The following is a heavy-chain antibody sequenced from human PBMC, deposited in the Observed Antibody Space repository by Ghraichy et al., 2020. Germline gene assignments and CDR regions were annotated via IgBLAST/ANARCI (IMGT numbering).Heavy chain of an antibody. CDR2: INHSGST. CDR3: ARREAIGYLAAAY. V-gene: IGHV4-34*01. D-gene: IGHD6-13*01. CDR1: GGSFSGYY. Sequence: SETLSLTCAVYGGSFSGYYWSWIRQPPGKGLEWIGEINHSGSTNYNPSLKSRVTISVDTSKNQFSLKLSSVTAADTAVYYCARREAIGYLAAAYWGQGTLVTVSS. J-gene: IGHJ4*02.